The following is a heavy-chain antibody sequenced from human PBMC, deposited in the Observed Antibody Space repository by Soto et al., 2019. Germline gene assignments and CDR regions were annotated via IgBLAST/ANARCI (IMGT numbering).Heavy chain of an antibody. Sequence: QVQLVESGGGVVQPGRSRRLSCAASGFTFSSYAMHWVRQAPGKGLEWVAVISYDGSNKYYADSVKGRFTISRDNSKNTLYLQMNSLRAEDTAVYYCASGLGDPWGQGTLVTVSS. CDR2: ISYDGSNK. CDR1: GFTFSSYA. J-gene: IGHJ5*02. D-gene: IGHD5-12*01. V-gene: IGHV3-30-3*01. CDR3: ASGLGDP.